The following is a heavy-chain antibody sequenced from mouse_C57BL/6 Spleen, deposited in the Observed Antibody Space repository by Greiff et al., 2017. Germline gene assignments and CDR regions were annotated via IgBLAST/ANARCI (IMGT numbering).Heavy chain of an antibody. CDR1: GYTFTSYW. Sequence: QVQLQQPGAELVMPGASVKLSCKASGYTFTSYWMHWVKQRPGQGLEWIGGIDPSDSYTNYNQKFKGKATLTVDKSSSTAYMPLSSRTSEDSAVYYCARSEDYDVGFDFDYWGQGTSLTVSS. J-gene: IGHJ2*02. CDR2: IDPSDSYT. D-gene: IGHD2-4*01. V-gene: IGHV1-69*01. CDR3: ARSEDYDVGFDFDY.